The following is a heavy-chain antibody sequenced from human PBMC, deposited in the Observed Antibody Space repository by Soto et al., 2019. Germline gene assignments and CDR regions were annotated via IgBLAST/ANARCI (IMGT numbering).Heavy chain of an antibody. J-gene: IGHJ4*02. V-gene: IGHV1-18*01. D-gene: IGHD6-19*01. CDR1: GYAFSNYG. CDR2: ISVYLGTI. CDR3: ARDSPSSGLLGTNY. Sequence: HLVQSGPEVKKPGASMKVSCEASGYAFSNYGISWVRQAPGQGLEWMGWISVYLGTIRYAQKFQDRLTMTTDTATNTVYMELRSLTSDDTALYFCARDSPSSGLLGTNYWGQGTRVTVSS.